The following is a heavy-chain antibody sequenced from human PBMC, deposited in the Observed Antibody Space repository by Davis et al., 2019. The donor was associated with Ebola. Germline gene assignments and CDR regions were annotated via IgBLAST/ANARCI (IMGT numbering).Heavy chain of an antibody. Sequence: SVKVSCKASGGTFRRNTISWVRQAPGQGLEWVGRFIPILGMTNYAQNLQGRVTITADKSTSTAYMELSSLRSEDTAVYYCARDPRGSSLDYWGQGTLVTVSS. D-gene: IGHD6-13*01. CDR1: GGTFRRNT. J-gene: IGHJ4*02. CDR2: FIPILGMT. V-gene: IGHV1-69*04. CDR3: ARDPRGSSLDY.